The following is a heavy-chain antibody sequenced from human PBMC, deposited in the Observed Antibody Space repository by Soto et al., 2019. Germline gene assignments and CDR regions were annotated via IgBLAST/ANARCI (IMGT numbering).Heavy chain of an antibody. D-gene: IGHD3-16*01. CDR2: IYPSGDT. V-gene: IGHV4-39*01. CDR3: ARLSTSYGGYFDC. Sequence: SEALSLTCTVSGGSISRSDYYWGWIRQPPGKGLEYIGSIYPSGDTYYNPSLKSRIAISIDTSNSQVSLKVNSVNAADTAVYYCARLSTSYGGYFDCWGQGTLVTVSS. J-gene: IGHJ4*02. CDR1: GGSISRSDYY.